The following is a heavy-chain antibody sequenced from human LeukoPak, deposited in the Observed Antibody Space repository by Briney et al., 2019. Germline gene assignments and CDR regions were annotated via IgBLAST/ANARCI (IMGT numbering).Heavy chain of an antibody. CDR2: IIPIFGTA. Sequence: SVKVSCKASGGTFSSYAISWVRQAPGQGLEWMGGIIPIFGTANYAQKFQGRVTITADKSTSTAYMELSSLRPEDTAVYYCARVVLLWFGESTYYYYGMDVWGKGTTVTVSS. V-gene: IGHV1-69*06. CDR3: ARVVLLWFGESTYYYYGMDV. CDR1: GGTFSSYA. D-gene: IGHD3-10*01. J-gene: IGHJ6*04.